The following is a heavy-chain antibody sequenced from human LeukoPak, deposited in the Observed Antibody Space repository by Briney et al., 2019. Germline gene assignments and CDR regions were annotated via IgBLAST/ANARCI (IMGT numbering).Heavy chain of an antibody. V-gene: IGHV3-7*01. J-gene: IGHJ1*01. Sequence: GGSLRLSCVASGFTFSNYWMSWVRQAPGKGLEWVANIKQDGSEKYYVDSVKGRFTISRDNAKNSLYLQMNSLRAEDTAVYYCAREVYCSSTSCYTRYFQHWGQGTLVTVSS. D-gene: IGHD2-2*02. CDR3: AREVYCSSTSCYTRYFQH. CDR2: IKQDGSEK. CDR1: GFTFSNYW.